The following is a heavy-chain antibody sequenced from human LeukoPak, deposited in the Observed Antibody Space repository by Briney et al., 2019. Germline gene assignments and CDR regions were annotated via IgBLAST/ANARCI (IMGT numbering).Heavy chain of an antibody. CDR1: GGTFSSYA. Sequence: SVTVSCKASGGTFSSYAISWVRQAPGQGLEWMGGIIPIFGTANYAQKFQGRVTITADESTSTAYMELSSLRSEDTAVYYCASPYRSSGWYGGGWFDPWGQGTLVTVSS. CDR3: ASPYRSSGWYGGGWFDP. D-gene: IGHD6-19*01. V-gene: IGHV1-69*13. CDR2: IIPIFGTA. J-gene: IGHJ5*02.